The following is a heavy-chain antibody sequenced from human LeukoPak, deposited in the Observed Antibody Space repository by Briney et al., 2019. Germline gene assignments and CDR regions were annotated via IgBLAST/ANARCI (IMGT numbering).Heavy chain of an antibody. CDR3: ARDTYSYGCFDY. CDR1: GFTFSSYW. Sequence: GGSLRLSCAASGFTFSSYWMHWVRQAPGKGLVWVSRINSDGSSTSYADSVMGRFTISRDNAKNTLYLQMNSLRAEDTAVYYCARDTYSYGCFDYWGQGTLVTVSS. CDR2: INSDGSST. J-gene: IGHJ4*02. V-gene: IGHV3-74*01. D-gene: IGHD5-18*01.